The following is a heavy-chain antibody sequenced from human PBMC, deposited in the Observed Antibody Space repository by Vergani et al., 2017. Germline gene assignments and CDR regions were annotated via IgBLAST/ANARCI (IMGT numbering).Heavy chain of an antibody. V-gene: IGHV1-69*13. CDR1: GGPFKNSA. J-gene: IGHJ6*03. CDR3: ARGEYSSPFYYYYMDV. Sequence: QVQLVQSGAEVKKPGSSVKVSCKASGGPFKNSAFSWVRQVPGQGLEWMGRIITFFGTTDYAQKFQGRFTIIADEFTKTVDMQLSNLRSEDTAVYYCARGEYSSPFYYYYMDVWGKGTTVTVSS. CDR2: IITFFGTT. D-gene: IGHD6-6*01.